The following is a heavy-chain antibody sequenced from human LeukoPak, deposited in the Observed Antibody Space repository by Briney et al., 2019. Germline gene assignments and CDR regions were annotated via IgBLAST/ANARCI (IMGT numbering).Heavy chain of an antibody. D-gene: IGHD1-1*01. CDR1: GFTVSRNY. V-gene: IGHV3-53*01. J-gene: IGHJ3*02. Sequence: GGSLRLSCAASGFTVSRNYMTWVRQAPGKGLEWVSVIYRGGSTYYADSVKGRFTISRDNSKNTLYLQMNSLRAEDTAAYYCARAGPTGTNDAFDIWGQGTMVTVSS. CDR3: ARAGPTGTNDAFDI. CDR2: IYRGGST.